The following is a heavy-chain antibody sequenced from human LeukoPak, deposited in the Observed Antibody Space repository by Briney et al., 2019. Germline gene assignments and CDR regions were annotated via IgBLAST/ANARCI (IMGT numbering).Heavy chain of an antibody. V-gene: IGHV1-18*01. D-gene: IGHD1-26*01. CDR3: ARGGSSGTYGFDH. CDR1: GYTVSSYD. J-gene: IGHJ4*02. CDR2: ISAHNGKT. Sequence: ASVKVSCKASGYTVSSYDISWVRQAPGQGLEWMGWISAHNGKTNYAQKLQGRVTVTTDTSTSTAYMELRSLRSDDTAVYYCARGGSSGTYGFDHWGQGTLVTVSS.